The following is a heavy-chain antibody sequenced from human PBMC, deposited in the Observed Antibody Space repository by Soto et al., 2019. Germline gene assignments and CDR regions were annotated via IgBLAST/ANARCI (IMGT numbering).Heavy chain of an antibody. CDR2: INPNSGGT. CDR1: GYTFTGYY. CDR3: ARDHLRNQRSLDC. V-gene: IGHV1-2*04. Sequence: ASVKVSCKASGYTFTGYYMHWVRQAPGQGLEWMGWINPNSGGTNYAQKFQGWVTMTRDTSISTAYMELSRLRSDDTAVYYCARDHLRNQRSLDCWGQGTLVTVPQ. J-gene: IGHJ4*02. D-gene: IGHD3-3*02.